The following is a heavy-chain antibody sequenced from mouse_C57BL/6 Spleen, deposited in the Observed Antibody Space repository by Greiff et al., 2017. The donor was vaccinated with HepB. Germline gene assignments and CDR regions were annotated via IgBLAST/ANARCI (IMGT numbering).Heavy chain of an antibody. J-gene: IGHJ2*01. CDR3: ARWDGNYDYFDY. CDR2: IDPSDSYT. CDR1: GYTFTSYW. V-gene: IGHV1-69*01. Sequence: VQLQQSGAELVMPGASVKLSCKASGYTFTSYWMHWVKQRPGQGLEWIGEIDPSDSYTNYNQKFKGKSTLTVDKSSSTAYMQLSSLTSEDSAVYYCARWDGNYDYFDYWGQGTTLTVSS. D-gene: IGHD2-1*01.